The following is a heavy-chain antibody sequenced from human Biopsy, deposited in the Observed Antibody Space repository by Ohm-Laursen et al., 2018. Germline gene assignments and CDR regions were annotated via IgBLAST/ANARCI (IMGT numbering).Heavy chain of an antibody. CDR2: INGDGSTL. J-gene: IGHJ6*02. CDR1: GFTFSSYW. CDR3: AKDLHNYGMDV. V-gene: IGHV3-74*03. Sequence: SLRLSCAASGFTFSSYWMNWVRQVPGKGLVWVATINGDGSTLQYVDSVRGRFTISRDNAKNTLHLQMNSLRADDTAIYYCAKDLHNYGMDVWGQGTTVTVSS.